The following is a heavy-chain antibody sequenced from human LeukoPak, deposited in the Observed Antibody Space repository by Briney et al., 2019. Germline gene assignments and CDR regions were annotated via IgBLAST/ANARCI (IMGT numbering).Heavy chain of an antibody. V-gene: IGHV4-39*01. CDR3: ARVVVVPAAMGP. CDR1: GGSISSSSYY. J-gene: IGHJ5*02. Sequence: PSETLSLTCTVSGGSISSSSYYWGWIRQPPGKGLEWIGSIYYSGSTYYNPSLKSRVTISVDTSKNQFSLKLSSVTAADTAVYYCARVVVVPAAMGPWGQGTLVTVSS. CDR2: IYYSGST. D-gene: IGHD2-2*01.